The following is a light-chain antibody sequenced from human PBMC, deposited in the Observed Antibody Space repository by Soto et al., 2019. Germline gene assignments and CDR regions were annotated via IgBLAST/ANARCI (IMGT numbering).Light chain of an antibody. CDR1: SSNIGAGYD. V-gene: IGLV1-40*01. Sequence: QAVVTQPPSVSGAPGQGVTISCTGSSSNIGAGYDVHWYQQLPGTAPKLLIYGNSNRPSGVPDRFSGSKSGTSASLAITGLQAEDEADYYCQSYDSSLRGWVFGGGTKLTVL. J-gene: IGLJ3*02. CDR2: GNS. CDR3: QSYDSSLRGWV.